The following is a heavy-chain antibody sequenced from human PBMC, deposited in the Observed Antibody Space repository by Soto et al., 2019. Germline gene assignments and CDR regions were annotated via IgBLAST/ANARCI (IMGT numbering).Heavy chain of an antibody. CDR3: ARDHGGSTWFVGIYYYFGVDV. D-gene: IGHD6-13*01. J-gene: IGHJ6*02. Sequence: EVQLVESGGGLVQPGGSLRLSCAASGFTLSSYNMNWVRQAPGKGLEWVSYISGSSDTIYYADSVKGRFTISRGNAKNSLYLQMDSLRDEDPAVYYCARDHGGSTWFVGIYYYFGVDVWGQGTTVTVSS. CDR1: GFTLSSYN. V-gene: IGHV3-48*02. CDR2: ISGSSDTI.